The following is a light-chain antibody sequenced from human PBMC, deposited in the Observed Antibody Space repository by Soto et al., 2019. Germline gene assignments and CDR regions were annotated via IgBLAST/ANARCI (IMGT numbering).Light chain of an antibody. CDR3: QQYETNFPT. Sequence: DIQMTQSPSSLSASVGDRVTITCRASQTTNNYLNWYQLKPGKAPKLLIYAASTLQTGVPSRFTGSGSGTDFTLTIISLQPDDSASYYCQQYETNFPTFGQGTKVEIK. J-gene: IGKJ1*01. CDR2: AAS. V-gene: IGKV1-39*01. CDR1: QTTNNY.